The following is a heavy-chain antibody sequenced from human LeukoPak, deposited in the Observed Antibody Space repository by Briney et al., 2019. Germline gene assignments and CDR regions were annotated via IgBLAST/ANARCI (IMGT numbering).Heavy chain of an antibody. D-gene: IGHD3-10*01. CDR3: ARGHYSSYFDY. CDR1: GGSISSYF. V-gene: IGHV4-34*01. CDR2: INHSGST. Sequence: SETLSLTCTVSGGSISSYFWNWIRQPPGKGLEWIGEINHSGSTNYNPSLKSRVTISVDTSKNQFSLKLSSVTAADTAVYYCARGHYSSYFDYWGQGTLVTVSS. J-gene: IGHJ4*02.